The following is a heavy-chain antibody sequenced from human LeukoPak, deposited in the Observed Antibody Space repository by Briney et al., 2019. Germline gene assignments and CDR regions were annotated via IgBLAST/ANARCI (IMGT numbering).Heavy chain of an antibody. Sequence: GGSLRLSCVTSGFTFSSYSMNWVRQAPGKGPEWLSYIDFSSDNKKYADSVKGRFTISRDNAKKSLYLQMNSLRVDDSAIYYCVKISGGTFRWGQGTQVTVSS. CDR2: IDFSSDNK. D-gene: IGHD2-15*01. CDR3: VKISGGTFR. J-gene: IGHJ4*02. V-gene: IGHV3-48*04. CDR1: GFTFSSYS.